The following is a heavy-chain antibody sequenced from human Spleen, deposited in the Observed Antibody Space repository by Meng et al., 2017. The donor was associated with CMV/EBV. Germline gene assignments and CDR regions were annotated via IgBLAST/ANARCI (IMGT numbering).Heavy chain of an antibody. CDR1: GYTFTSYY. D-gene: IGHD5-24*01. CDR2: INPSGGST. Sequence: ASVKVSCKASGYTFTSYYMHWVRQAPGQGLEWMGIINPSGGSTSYAQKFQGRVTMTRDTSTITVNMELSSLTSEDTAVYYCAIDRGGARDHWGQGTLVTVSS. CDR3: AIDRGGARDH. V-gene: IGHV1-46*01. J-gene: IGHJ4*02.